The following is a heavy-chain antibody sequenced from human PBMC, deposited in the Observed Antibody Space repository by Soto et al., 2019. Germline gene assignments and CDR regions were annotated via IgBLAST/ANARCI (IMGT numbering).Heavy chain of an antibody. CDR3: ARGGSLNWYFDL. J-gene: IGHJ2*01. D-gene: IGHD2-15*01. V-gene: IGHV3-74*01. Sequence: EVQLVESGGGLVQPGGSLRLSCAASGFTFSSYWMHWVRQAPGKGLVWVSRINSDGSSTTYADSVKGRFTISRDNAKHTLDLQMNSLGAEYTAVYFCARGGSLNWYFDLWGRGTLVTVSP. CDR2: INSDGSST. CDR1: GFTFSSYW.